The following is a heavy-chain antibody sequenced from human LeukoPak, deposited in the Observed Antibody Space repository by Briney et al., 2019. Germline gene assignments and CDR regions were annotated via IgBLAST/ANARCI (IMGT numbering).Heavy chain of an antibody. V-gene: IGHV3-64*01. J-gene: IGHJ3*02. CDR3: AHDTRGSIVVDYWDAFDI. Sequence: GGSLRLSCAASGFTFSSYAMHWVRRAPGKGLEYVSAISSNGGSTYYANSVKGRFTISRDNSKNTLYLQMGSLRAEDMAVYYCAHDTRGSIVVDYWDAFDIWGQGTMVTVSS. CDR1: GFTFSSYA. D-gene: IGHD3-22*01. CDR2: ISSNGGST.